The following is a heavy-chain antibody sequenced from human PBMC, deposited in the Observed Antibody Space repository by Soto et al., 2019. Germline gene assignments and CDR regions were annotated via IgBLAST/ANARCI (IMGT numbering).Heavy chain of an antibody. V-gene: IGHV4-4*02. CDR3: ARGITMMVSSAERGAFDI. CDR2: IYHSGST. J-gene: IGHJ3*02. Sequence: QVQLQESGPGLVKPSGTLSLTCAVSGGSISSSNWWSWVRQPPAKGLEWIGEIYHSGSTNYNPSLKSRVTISVDKSKNQFSLKLSSETAVDTAMYYCARGITMMVSSAERGAFDIWGQGTMVTVSS. D-gene: IGHD3-22*01. CDR1: GGSISSSNW.